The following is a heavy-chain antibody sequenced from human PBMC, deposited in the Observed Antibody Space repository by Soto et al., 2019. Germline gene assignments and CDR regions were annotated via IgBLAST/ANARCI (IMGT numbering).Heavy chain of an antibody. Sequence: QVQLVQSGAEVKKPGSSVKVSCKASGGTYSTYSIFWVRQAPGQGLEWMGRIIPFVDIPHYAQKFQGRVTIIADKSTNTAYMELSNLRSEDTAVYYCAREYCSGGSCYDFWGQGTLVTVSA. D-gene: IGHD2-15*01. CDR2: IIPFVDIP. CDR1: GGTYSTYS. V-gene: IGHV1-69*08. CDR3: AREYCSGGSCYDF. J-gene: IGHJ4*02.